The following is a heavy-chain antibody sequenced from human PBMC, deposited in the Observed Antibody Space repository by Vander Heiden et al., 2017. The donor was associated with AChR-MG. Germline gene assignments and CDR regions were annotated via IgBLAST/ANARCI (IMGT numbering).Heavy chain of an antibody. J-gene: IGHJ4*02. Sequence: EVQLLESGGGLVQPGGSLRLSCAASGFTFSSYAMSWVRQAPGKGLEWVSAISGSGGSTYYADSVKGRFTISRDNSKNTLYLQMNSLRAEDTAVYYCAKERTPSITMVRGVIPHWGQGTLVTVSS. V-gene: IGHV3-23*01. CDR2: ISGSGGST. D-gene: IGHD3-10*01. CDR3: AKERTPSITMVRGVIPH. CDR1: GFTFSSYA.